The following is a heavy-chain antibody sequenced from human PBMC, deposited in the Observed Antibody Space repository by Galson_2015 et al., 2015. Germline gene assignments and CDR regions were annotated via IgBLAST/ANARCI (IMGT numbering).Heavy chain of an antibody. CDR2: TYPSDSDT. CDR3: ARQPSPTVDYEDY. V-gene: IGHV5-51*01. Sequence: QSGAEVKKPGESLKISCTGSGYSFTSYWIGWVRQMPGKGLEWMGITYPSDSDTRYSPSFQGQVTISADKSISTAYLQWSSLKASDTAMYYCARQPSPTVDYEDYWGQGTLVTVSS. J-gene: IGHJ4*02. D-gene: IGHD4-17*01. CDR1: GYSFTSYW.